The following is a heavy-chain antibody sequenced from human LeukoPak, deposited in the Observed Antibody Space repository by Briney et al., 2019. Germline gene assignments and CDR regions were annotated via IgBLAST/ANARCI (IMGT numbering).Heavy chain of an antibody. D-gene: IGHD1-7*01. Sequence: PSETLSLTCTVSGGSISSYYWSWIRQPPGKGLEWIGYIYYSGSTNYNPSLKSRVTISVDTSKNQFSLKLSSVTAADTAVYYCARYHANYYFDYWGQGTLVTVSA. CDR3: ARYHANYYFDY. V-gene: IGHV4-59*01. CDR2: IYYSGST. CDR1: GGSISSYY. J-gene: IGHJ4*02.